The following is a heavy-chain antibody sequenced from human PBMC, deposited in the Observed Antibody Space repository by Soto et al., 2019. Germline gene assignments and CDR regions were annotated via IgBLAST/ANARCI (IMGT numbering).Heavy chain of an antibody. D-gene: IGHD1-26*01. CDR2: MSYDGSNE. Sequence: QVQLVESGGGVVQPGRSLRLSCAASGFTFSHYAMHWVRQAPGKGLEWVALMSYDGSNEYYADSVKGRFTISRDNSKNTLYLQMNSLRAEDTAVYYCAKDGSHNVDYWGQGTLFTVSS. CDR3: AKDGSHNVDY. CDR1: GFTFSHYA. J-gene: IGHJ4*02. V-gene: IGHV3-30*18.